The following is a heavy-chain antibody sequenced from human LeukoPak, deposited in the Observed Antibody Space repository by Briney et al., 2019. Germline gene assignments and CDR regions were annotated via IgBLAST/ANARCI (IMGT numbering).Heavy chain of an antibody. CDR3: ARSVGATMTLDY. V-gene: IGHV3-30-3*01. J-gene: IGHJ4*02. CDR1: GFTFSSYA. Sequence: GGSLRLSCAASGFTFSSYAMHWVRQAPGKGLEWVAVISYDGSNKYYADSVKGRFTISRDNSKNTLYLQMNSLRAEDTAVYYCARSVGATMTLDYWGQGTLVTVSS. D-gene: IGHD1-26*01. CDR2: ISYDGSNK.